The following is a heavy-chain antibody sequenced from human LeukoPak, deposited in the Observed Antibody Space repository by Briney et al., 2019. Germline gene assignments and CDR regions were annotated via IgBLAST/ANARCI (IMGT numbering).Heavy chain of an antibody. V-gene: IGHV4-34*01. Sequence: SETLSLTCAVYGGSFSGYYWSWIRQPPGKGLEWIGEINHSGSTNYNPSLKSRVTISVDTSKNQFSLKLSSVTAADTAVYYCASNFDFDYWGQGTLVTVSS. CDR3: ASNFDFDY. CDR2: INHSGST. CDR1: GGSFSGYY. J-gene: IGHJ4*02.